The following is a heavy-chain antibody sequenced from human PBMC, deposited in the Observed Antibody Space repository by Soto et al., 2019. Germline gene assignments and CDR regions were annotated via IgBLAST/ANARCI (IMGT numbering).Heavy chain of an antibody. CDR2: MNPNSGNT. Sequence: ASVKVSCXAXXYTFTSYXXXWXXQATGQGLEWVGWMNPNSGNTGYAQKFXGRVTMTRNTSITTAYMELSSLTSEDTAVYYCARGWEVXXXTIDYWGQGTLVTVSS. CDR3: ARGWEVXXXTIDY. D-gene: IGHD1-26*01. V-gene: IGHV1-8*01. J-gene: IGHJ4*02. CDR1: XYTFTSYX.